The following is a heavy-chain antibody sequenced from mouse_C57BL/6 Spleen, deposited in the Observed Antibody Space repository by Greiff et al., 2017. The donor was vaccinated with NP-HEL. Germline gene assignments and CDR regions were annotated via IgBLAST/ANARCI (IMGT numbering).Heavy chain of an antibody. J-gene: IGHJ4*01. V-gene: IGHV5-9-1*02. CDR1: GFTFSSYA. D-gene: IGHD3-1*01. CDR3: TRDGLLTYYYAMDY. CDR2: ISSGGDYI. Sequence: EVQLVESGEGLVKPGGSLKLSCAASGFTFSSYAMSWVRQTPEKRLEWVAYISSGGDYIYYADTVKGRFTISRDNARNTLYLQMSSLKSEDTAMYYCTRDGLLTYYYAMDYWGQGTSVTVSS.